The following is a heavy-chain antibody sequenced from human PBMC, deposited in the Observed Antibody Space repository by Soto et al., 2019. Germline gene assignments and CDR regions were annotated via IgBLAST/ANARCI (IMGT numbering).Heavy chain of an antibody. D-gene: IGHD5-18*01. J-gene: IGHJ4*02. CDR1: VGSFSSYH. V-gene: IGHV4-34*01. CDR2: INHLTTT. CDR3: ARGYDTALAPIF. Sequence: SETLSLTGAVYVGSFSSYHWSWIRQTPGKGLEWIGEINHLTTTNYNPSLKSRVIISLDTPKNQFSLKLSSVTAADTAVYYCARGYDTALAPIFWGQGILVTVSS.